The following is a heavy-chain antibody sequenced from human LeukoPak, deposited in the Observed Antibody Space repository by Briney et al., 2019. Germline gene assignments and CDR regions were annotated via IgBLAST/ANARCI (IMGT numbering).Heavy chain of an antibody. J-gene: IGHJ4*02. D-gene: IGHD2-15*01. CDR1: GFTFSSYS. CDR2: ISSSSSYI. CDR3: AKGGGSIGRSYYFDY. V-gene: IGHV3-21*01. Sequence: PGGSLRLSCAASGFTFSSYSMNWVRQAPGKGLEWVSSISSSSSYIYYADSVKGRFTISRDNAKNSLYLQMNSLRAEDTAVYYCAKGGGSIGRSYYFDYWGQGILVTVSS.